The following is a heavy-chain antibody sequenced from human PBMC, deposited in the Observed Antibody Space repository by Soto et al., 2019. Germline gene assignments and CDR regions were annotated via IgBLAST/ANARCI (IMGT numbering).Heavy chain of an antibody. D-gene: IGHD6-13*01. Sequence: GGSLRLSCTASGFTFSDYSMNWVRHAPGKGLEWVSYISGGSGTIHYADSVKGRFTISRGNARNTLYLQMNSLRAEDTAVYYCAKERGYSSPLDVFDYWGQGTLVTVSS. CDR3: AKERGYSSPLDVFDY. CDR1: GFTFSDYS. J-gene: IGHJ4*02. CDR2: ISGGSGTI. V-gene: IGHV3-48*01.